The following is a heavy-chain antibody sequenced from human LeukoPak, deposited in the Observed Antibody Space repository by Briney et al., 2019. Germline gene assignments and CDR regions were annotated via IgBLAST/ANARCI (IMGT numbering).Heavy chain of an antibody. J-gene: IGHJ6*03. CDR1: GYSISNGYY. CDR3: ARAYGSGSYYYYYYYMDV. D-gene: IGHD3-10*01. CDR2: MFHSGST. V-gene: IGHV4-38-2*02. Sequence: SETLSLTCTVSGYSISNGYYWGWIRQPPGKGLEWIGSMFHSGSTDYNPSLKSRVTMSVDTSKNQFSLKLNSVTAADTAVYYCARAYGSGSYYYYYYYMDVWGKGTTVTISS.